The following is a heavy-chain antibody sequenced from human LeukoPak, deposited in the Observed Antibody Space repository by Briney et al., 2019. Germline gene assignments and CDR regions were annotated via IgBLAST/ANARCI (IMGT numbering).Heavy chain of an antibody. CDR2: IIPILGIA. J-gene: IGHJ4*02. CDR1: GGTFSSYT. D-gene: IGHD2-21*02. Sequence: PVKVSCKASGGTFSSYTISWVRQAPGQGLEWMGRIIPILGIANYAQKFQGRVTITTDESTSTAYMELSSLRSEDTAVYYCAREKTAILHYWGQGTLVTVSP. CDR3: AREKTAILHY. V-gene: IGHV1-69*16.